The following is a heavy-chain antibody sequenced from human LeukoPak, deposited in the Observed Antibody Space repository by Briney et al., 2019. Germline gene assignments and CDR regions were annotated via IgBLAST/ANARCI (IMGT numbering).Heavy chain of an antibody. CDR1: GGSISSYY. CDR2: IYYSGST. CDR3: ARRRGLDYDN. J-gene: IGHJ4*02. D-gene: IGHD3/OR15-3a*01. Sequence: SGALSLTCIVSGGSISSYYWNWIRPPPGKGLEWMGYIYYSGSTNYNPSLKSRVTISVDTSKNQFSLNLSSVTAADTAVYFCARRRGLDYDNWGQGTLVTVSS. V-gene: IGHV4-59*08.